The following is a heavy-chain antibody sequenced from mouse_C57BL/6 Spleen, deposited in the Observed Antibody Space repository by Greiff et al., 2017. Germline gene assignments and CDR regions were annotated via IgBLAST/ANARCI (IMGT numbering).Heavy chain of an antibody. D-gene: IGHD1-1*01. CDR1: GYAFSSYW. CDR2: IYPGDGDT. Sequence: VKLMESGAELVKPGASVKISCKASGYAFSSYWMHWVKQRPGKGLEWIGQIYPGDGDTTYNGKFKGKATLTADKSSSTAYMQLSSLASEDSAVYFCAKRHYGSGMGYYAMDYWGQGTSVTVSS. CDR3: AKRHYGSGMGYYAMDY. J-gene: IGHJ4*01. V-gene: IGHV1-80*01.